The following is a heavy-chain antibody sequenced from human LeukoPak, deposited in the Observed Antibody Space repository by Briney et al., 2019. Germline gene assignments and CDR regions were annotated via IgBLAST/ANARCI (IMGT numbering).Heavy chain of an antibody. V-gene: IGHV3-23*01. J-gene: IGHJ4*02. Sequence: GGSLRLSCAASGFTFSSYSMSWVRQAPGKGLEWVSVISGSGAVTRYADPVKGRFTISRDNSKNTLYLQMNSLSDEDTAVYYCAKDRRSFDDWGQGTLVTVSS. CDR3: AKDRRSFDD. CDR1: GFTFSSYS. CDR2: ISGSGAVT.